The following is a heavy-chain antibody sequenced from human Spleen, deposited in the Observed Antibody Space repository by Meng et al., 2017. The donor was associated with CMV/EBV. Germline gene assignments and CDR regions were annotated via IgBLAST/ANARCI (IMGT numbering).Heavy chain of an antibody. CDR1: GYPFPGYY. CDR2: INPNSGGT. V-gene: IGHV1-2*02. J-gene: IGHJ5*02. Sequence: GGGVGMPGGLLKVSCKASGYPFPGYYTTGVRQAPGQGLEGMGWINPNSGGTNYAQKFQGRVTMTRDTSISTAYMELSRLRSDDTAVYYCARDDNWFDPWGQGTLVTVSS. CDR3: ARDDNWFDP.